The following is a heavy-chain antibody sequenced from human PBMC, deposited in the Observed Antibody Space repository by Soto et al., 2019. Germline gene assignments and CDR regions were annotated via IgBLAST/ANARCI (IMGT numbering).Heavy chain of an antibody. J-gene: IGHJ4*02. V-gene: IGHV4-59*01. Sequence: SETLSLTCTVSGGSISSYYWSWIRQPPGKGLEWIGYIYNSGSTNYNPSLKSRVTISVDTSKNQFSLKLSSVTAADTAVYYCEYGESRGPFDSWGQGTLVTVSS. D-gene: IGHD4-17*01. CDR1: GGSISSYY. CDR3: EYGESRGPFDS. CDR2: IYNSGST.